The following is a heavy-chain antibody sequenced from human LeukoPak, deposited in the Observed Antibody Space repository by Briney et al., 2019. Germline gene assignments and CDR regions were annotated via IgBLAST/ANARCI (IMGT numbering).Heavy chain of an antibody. Sequence: ASVNVSCKASGYTSTSYTIHWVRQAPGQRLEWMGWINAGNGNTKYSQEFQDRVTITRDTSARTAYMELSSLRSEDMAVYYCARARYETRIWPKSRYDYYHYMDVWGKGTTVTVSS. CDR1: GYTSTSYT. V-gene: IGHV1-3*03. CDR3: ARARYETRIWPKSRYDYYHYMDV. J-gene: IGHJ6*03. D-gene: IGHD3-3*01. CDR2: INAGNGNT.